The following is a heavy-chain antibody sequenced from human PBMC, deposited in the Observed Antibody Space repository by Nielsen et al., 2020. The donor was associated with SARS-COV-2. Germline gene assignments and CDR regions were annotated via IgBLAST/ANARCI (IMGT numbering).Heavy chain of an antibody. Sequence: SGPTLVKPPQTLTLTCTFSGFSLSTHGVAVGWIRQPPGKALEWLALIYWDDDRRYSPSLRSRLTITKDTPKNQVDLSMTNMDPVDTATYYCAHVSKLYCGGDCETFDIWGQGTMVTVSS. J-gene: IGHJ3*02. D-gene: IGHD2-21*01. CDR3: AHVSKLYCGGDCETFDI. CDR2: IYWDDDR. CDR1: GFSLSTHGVA. V-gene: IGHV2-5*02.